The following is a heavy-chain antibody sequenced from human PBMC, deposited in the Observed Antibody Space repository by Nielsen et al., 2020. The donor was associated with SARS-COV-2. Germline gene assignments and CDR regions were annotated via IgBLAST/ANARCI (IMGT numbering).Heavy chain of an antibody. CDR2: INTNTGNP. Sequence: ASVKVSCKASGYTFTSYAMNWVRQAPGQGLEWMGWINTNTGNPTYAQGFTGRFVFSLDTSVSTAYLQISSLKAEDTAVYYCARDQASLDYDYVWGSYRAYWGQGTLVTVSS. CDR1: GYTFTSYA. D-gene: IGHD3-16*02. V-gene: IGHV7-4-1*02. J-gene: IGHJ4*02. CDR3: ARDQASLDYDYVWGSYRAY.